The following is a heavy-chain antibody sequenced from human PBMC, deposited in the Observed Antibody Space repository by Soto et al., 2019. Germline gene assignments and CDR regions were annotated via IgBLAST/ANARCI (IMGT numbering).Heavy chain of an antibody. CDR1: GFRFEDYA. J-gene: IGHJ4*02. V-gene: IGHV3-9*01. CDR2: ISWNSGSI. D-gene: IGHD6-6*01. Sequence: EVQLVESGGGLVQPGRSLRLSCAASGFRFEDYAMQWVRQAPGKGLEWVSGISWNSGSIGYADSVKGRFTISRDNAKNPLYLQMNSLRPEDTALYYCAKAYSGSGGPFDYWGQGTLVTVSS. CDR3: AKAYSGSGGPFDY.